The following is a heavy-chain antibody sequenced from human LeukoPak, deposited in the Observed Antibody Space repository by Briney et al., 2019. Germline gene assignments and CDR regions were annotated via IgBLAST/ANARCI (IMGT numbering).Heavy chain of an antibody. CDR3: ARGTRNGVVLITA. V-gene: IGHV3-21*01. J-gene: IGHJ5*02. D-gene: IGHD3-22*01. Sequence: GGSLRLSCAASGFTFSSYSMNWVRQAPGKGLEWVSSISSSSSYIYYADSVKGRFTISRDNAKNSLYLQMNSLRVEDTAVYYCARGTRNGVVLITAWGQGTLVTVSS. CDR1: GFTFSSYS. CDR2: ISSSSSYI.